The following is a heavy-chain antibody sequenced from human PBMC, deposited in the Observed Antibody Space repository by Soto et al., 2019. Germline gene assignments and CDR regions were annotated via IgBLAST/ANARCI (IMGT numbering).Heavy chain of an antibody. Sequence: GASVKVSCKASGYTFSTYAIHWVRRAPGQSLEWMGWLNGGTGQTRYSQRFQDRVTITRDTSASTAYMEVGSLRPEDTAVYYCARGKGMEENYYYYGMDIWGQGTTVTSP. D-gene: IGHD1-1*01. CDR3: ARGKGMEENYYYYGMDI. V-gene: IGHV1-3*01. J-gene: IGHJ6*02. CDR2: LNGGTGQT. CDR1: GYTFSTYA.